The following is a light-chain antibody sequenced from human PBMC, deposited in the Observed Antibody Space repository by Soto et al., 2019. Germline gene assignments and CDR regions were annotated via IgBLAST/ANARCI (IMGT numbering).Light chain of an antibody. V-gene: IGKV3-11*01. CDR1: QSVSSN. CDR3: QQRSNWPGT. Sequence: EIVMTQSPATLSVSPGERATLSCRASQSVSSNLAWYQQKPGQAPRLLIYGASTRATGLPARFSGSGSGTDFTLTISSLEPEDFAVYYCQQRSNWPGTFGPGTKVDIK. CDR2: GAS. J-gene: IGKJ3*01.